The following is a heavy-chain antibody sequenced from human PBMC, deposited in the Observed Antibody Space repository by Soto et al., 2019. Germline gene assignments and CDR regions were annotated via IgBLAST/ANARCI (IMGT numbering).Heavy chain of an antibody. Sequence: QVQLVESGGGVVQPGRSLRLSCAASGFTFSNYAMYWVRRAPGKGLGWVAVISYDGNNKYYADSVKGRFTISRDNSKNTLYLQMNSLRAEDTAVYYCARAGCDGGTCYTLVGLRYGMDVWGQGTTVTVSS. CDR1: GFTFSNYA. V-gene: IGHV3-30-3*01. D-gene: IGHD2-15*01. CDR2: ISYDGNNK. CDR3: ARAGCDGGTCYTLVGLRYGMDV. J-gene: IGHJ6*02.